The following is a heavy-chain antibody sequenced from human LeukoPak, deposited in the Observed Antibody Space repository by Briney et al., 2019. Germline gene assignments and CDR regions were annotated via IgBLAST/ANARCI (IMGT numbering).Heavy chain of an antibody. Sequence: GRSLRLSCAASGFTFSSYGMHWVRQAPGKGLEWVAVISYDGSNKYYADFVKRRFTISRDNSKNTLYLKMNSLKAADTAVYYCASGGYSYVCPAHYWGQGTLVTVSS. CDR1: GFTFSSYG. D-gene: IGHD5-18*01. J-gene: IGHJ4*02. V-gene: IGHV3-30*03. CDR3: ASGGYSYVCPAHY. CDR2: ISYDGSNK.